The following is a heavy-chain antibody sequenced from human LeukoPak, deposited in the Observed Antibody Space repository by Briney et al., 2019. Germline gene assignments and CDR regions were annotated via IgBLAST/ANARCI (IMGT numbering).Heavy chain of an antibody. D-gene: IGHD2-21*02. CDR2: INPSGGST. Sequence: ASVKVSCKASGYTFTSYDINWVRQAPGQGLEWMGIINPSGGSTSYAQKFQGRVTMTRDTSTSTVYMELSSLRSEDTAVYYCARGPIVVVTANTYYFDYWGQGTLVTVSS. J-gene: IGHJ4*02. V-gene: IGHV1-46*01. CDR3: ARGPIVVVTANTYYFDY. CDR1: GYTFTSYD.